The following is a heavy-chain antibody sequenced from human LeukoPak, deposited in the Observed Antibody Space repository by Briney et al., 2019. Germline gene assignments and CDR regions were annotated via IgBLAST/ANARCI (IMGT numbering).Heavy chain of an antibody. J-gene: IGHJ5*02. CDR1: GFTFSSYS. CDR2: ISSSSSYI. CDR3: ARDGLVVPAAITAFNWFDP. Sequence: GGSLRLSCAASGFTFSSYSMNWVRQAPGKGLEWVSSISSSSSYIYYADSVKGRFTISRDNAKNSLYLQMNSLRAEDTAVYYCARDGLVVPAAITAFNWFDPWGQGTLVTVSS. D-gene: IGHD2-2*01. V-gene: IGHV3-21*01.